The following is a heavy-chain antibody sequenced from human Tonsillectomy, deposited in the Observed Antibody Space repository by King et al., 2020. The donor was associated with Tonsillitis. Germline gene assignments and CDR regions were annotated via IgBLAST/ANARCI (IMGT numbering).Heavy chain of an antibody. Sequence: VQLVESGGGVVQPGRALRLSCGASGFNFIKYAMHWVRQGPGQGLEWVGLITPDGRDIENADSVKGRFTISRDNSKNKLYLQMNSLRDEDTALYFCERDAAYVDTALLPDIWGQGTRVAVSS. CDR3: ERDAAYVDTALLPDI. CDR1: GFNFIKYA. J-gene: IGHJ3*02. V-gene: IGHV3-30*01. D-gene: IGHD5-18*01. CDR2: ITPDGRDI.